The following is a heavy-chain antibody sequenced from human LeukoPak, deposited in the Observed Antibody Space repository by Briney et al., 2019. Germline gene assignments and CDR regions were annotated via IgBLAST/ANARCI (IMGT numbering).Heavy chain of an antibody. Sequence: ASVKVSCKASGYTFTSYGISWVRQAPGQGLEWMGWISAYNGNTNYAQKLQGRVTMTTDTSTSTAYMELRSLRSDDTAVYYCARDEEDHYDGSGPRPRGFDYWGQGTLVTVSS. CDR3: ARDEEDHYDGSGPRPRGFDY. J-gene: IGHJ4*02. V-gene: IGHV1-18*01. CDR2: ISAYNGNT. CDR1: GYTFTSYG. D-gene: IGHD3-22*01.